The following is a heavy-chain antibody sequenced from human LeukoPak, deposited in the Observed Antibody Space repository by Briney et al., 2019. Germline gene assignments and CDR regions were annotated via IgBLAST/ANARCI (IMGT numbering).Heavy chain of an antibody. CDR1: GFTFSSSA. D-gene: IGHD4/OR15-4a*01. CDR3: ARRAGAYSHPYDY. J-gene: IGHJ4*02. Sequence: GGSLRLSCAASGFTFSSSAMSWVRQTPGKGLEWVSGVSGSGDNTHYSDSVKGRFTISRDNSKNTLYLQMNSLRAEDTAVYYCARRAGAYSHPYDYWGQGTLVTVSS. CDR2: VSGSGDNT. V-gene: IGHV3-23*01.